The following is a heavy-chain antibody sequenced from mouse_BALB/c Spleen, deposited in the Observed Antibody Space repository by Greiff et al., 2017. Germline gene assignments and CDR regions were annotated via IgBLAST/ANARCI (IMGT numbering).Heavy chain of an antibody. CDR3: ARYGNYYFDY. D-gene: IGHD2-1*01. V-gene: IGHV1-82*01. J-gene: IGHJ2*01. CDR2: IYPGDGDT. Sequence: VKLMESGPELVKPGASVKISCKASGYAFSSSWMNWVKQRPGQGLEWIGRIYPGDGDTNYNGKFKGKATLTADKSSSTAYMQLSSLTSVDSAVYFCARYGNYYFDYWGQGTTLTVSS. CDR1: GYAFSSSW.